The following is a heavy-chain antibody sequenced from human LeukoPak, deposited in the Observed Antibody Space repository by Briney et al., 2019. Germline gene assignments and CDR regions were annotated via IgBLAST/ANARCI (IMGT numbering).Heavy chain of an antibody. D-gene: IGHD1-26*01. J-gene: IGHJ4*02. CDR3: ARSVRASYYFDY. CDR2: ILPDGSYE. CDR1: GFTFSDSW. Sequence: PGGSLRLSCAASGFTFSDSWMTWVRQAPGKGLEWVANILPDGSYEHYVDSVKGRFTISRDNAKNSLSLQMNSLRAEDTAVYYCARSVRASYYFDYWGQGTLVTVSS. V-gene: IGHV3-7*01.